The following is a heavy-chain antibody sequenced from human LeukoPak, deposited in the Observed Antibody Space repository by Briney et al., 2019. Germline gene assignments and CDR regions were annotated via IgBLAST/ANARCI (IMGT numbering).Heavy chain of an antibody. CDR3: ATHKGPSAFLGIDY. CDR1: GFTVSSNS. V-gene: IGHV3-66*04. J-gene: IGHJ4*02. Sequence: GGSLRLSCTVSGFTVSSNSMSWVRQAPGQGLEWVSFIYSGTTHYSDSVKGRFTISRDNAKNSLYLQMNSLRAEDTAVYYCATHKGPSAFLGIDYWGQGNLVTVTS. CDR2: IYSGTT. D-gene: IGHD3-16*01.